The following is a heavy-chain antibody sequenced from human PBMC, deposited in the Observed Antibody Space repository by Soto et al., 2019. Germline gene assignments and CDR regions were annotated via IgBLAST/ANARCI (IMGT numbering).Heavy chain of an antibody. CDR1: GFSLSTSGLG. V-gene: IGHV2-5*02. CDR3: AHRDLITFGGLIAAFDY. J-gene: IGHJ4*02. CDR2: IYWDDDK. Sequence: QITLKESGPTLVKPTQTLTLTCTFSGFSLSTSGLGVGWIRQPPGKALEWLALIYWDDDKRYSPSLKSRLTITKDTSKHRVVLRMTNMDPVDTATYYCAHRDLITFGGLIAAFDYWGQGTLVTVSS. D-gene: IGHD3-16*02.